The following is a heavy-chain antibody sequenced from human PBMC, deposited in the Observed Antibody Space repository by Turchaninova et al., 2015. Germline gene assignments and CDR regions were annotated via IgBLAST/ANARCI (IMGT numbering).Heavy chain of an antibody. D-gene: IGHD4-17*01. J-gene: IGHJ3*02. CDR3: ARKTTDDDSFDI. CDR1: GGSISRGGYS. Sequence: QLQESGSGLVKPSQTLSLTCAVSGGSISRGGYSWSWIRQPPGKGLEWLGYMYQSGITYYNPSLKSRVTISGDGSKNQFSLEVSSVTAADTAIYYCARKTTDDDSFDIWGQGTLVTVSS. V-gene: IGHV4-30-2*01. CDR2: MYQSGIT.